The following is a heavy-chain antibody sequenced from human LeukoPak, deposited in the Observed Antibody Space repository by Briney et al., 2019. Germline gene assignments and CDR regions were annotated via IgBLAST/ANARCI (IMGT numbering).Heavy chain of an antibody. J-gene: IGHJ2*01. D-gene: IGHD6-19*01. CDR2: INHSGST. CDR3: ARDPGYSSGWSPTYWYFDL. V-gene: IGHV4-34*01. Sequence: PSETLSLTCAVYGGSFSGYYWSRIRQPPGKGLEWIGEINHSGSTNYNPSLKSRVTISVDTSKNQFSLKLSSVTAADTAVYYCARDPGYSSGWSPTYWYFDLWGRGTLVTVSS. CDR1: GGSFSGYY.